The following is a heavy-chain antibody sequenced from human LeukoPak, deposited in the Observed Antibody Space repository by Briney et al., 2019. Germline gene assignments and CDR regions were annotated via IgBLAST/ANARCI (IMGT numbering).Heavy chain of an antibody. CDR3: ARDRLMVGSRFDP. CDR1: GGSISSSSYY. CDR2: IYTSGST. Sequence: PSETLSLTCTVSGGSISSSSYYWSWIRQPAGKGLEWIGRIYTSGSTNYNPSLKSRVTISVDTSKNQFSLKLSSVTAADTAVYYCARDRLMVGSRFDPWGQGTLVTVSS. J-gene: IGHJ5*02. D-gene: IGHD3-10*02. V-gene: IGHV4-61*02.